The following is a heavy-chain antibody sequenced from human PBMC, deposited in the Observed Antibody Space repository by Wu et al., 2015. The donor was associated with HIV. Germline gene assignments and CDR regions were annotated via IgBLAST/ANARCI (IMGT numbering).Heavy chain of an antibody. CDR2: MNPNSGNT. Sequence: QVQLVQSGAEVKKPGASVKVSCKASGYTFTSYDINWVRQATGQGLEWMGWMNPNSGNTGYAQKFQGRVTMTRNTSISTAYMELSSLRSEDTAVYYCARGGYCSGGSCYQDLDYWGQGTLVTVSS. CDR3: ARGGYCSGGSCYQDLDY. D-gene: IGHD2-15*01. J-gene: IGHJ4*02. CDR1: GYTFTSYD. V-gene: IGHV1-8*01.